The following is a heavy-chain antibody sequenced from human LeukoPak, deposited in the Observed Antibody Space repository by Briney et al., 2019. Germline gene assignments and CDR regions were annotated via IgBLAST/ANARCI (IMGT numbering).Heavy chain of an antibody. CDR2: INPSGGST. CDR1: GYTFTSYY. J-gene: IGHJ4*02. V-gene: IGHV1-46*01. CDR3: ARDKSGGPGATYYFDY. Sequence: ASVKVSCKASGYTFTSYYMHWVRQAPGQGLEWMGIINPSGGSTSYAQKFQGRVTMTRDMSTSTVYMELSSLRSEDTAVYYCARDKSGGPGATYYFDYWGQGTLVTVSS. D-gene: IGHD5-12*01.